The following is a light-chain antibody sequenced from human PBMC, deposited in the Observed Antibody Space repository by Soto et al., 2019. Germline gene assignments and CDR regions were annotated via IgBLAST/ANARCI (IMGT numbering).Light chain of an antibody. CDR3: QVGDSSSDPHVV. J-gene: IGLJ2*01. V-gene: IGLV3-21*02. Sequence: SYELTQPPSVSVAPGQTARITCGGNNIGSKSVHWYQQKPGQAPVLVVYDDSDRPSGITERFSGSNSGNTATLTISRVEAGDEADYYCQVGDSSSDPHVVFGGGTKLTVL. CDR2: DDS. CDR1: NIGSKS.